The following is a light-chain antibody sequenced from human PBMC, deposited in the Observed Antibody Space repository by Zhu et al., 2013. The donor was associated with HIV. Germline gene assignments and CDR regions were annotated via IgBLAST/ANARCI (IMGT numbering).Light chain of an antibody. CDR2: GAS. V-gene: IGKV3-20*01. J-gene: IGKJ2*01. Sequence: PGERATLSCRASQSVSSSYLAWYQQKPGQAPRLLIYGASSRATGIPDRFSGSGSGTDFTLTISRLEPEDFAVYSCQQYGSSPTLFGQGTKLEIK. CDR1: QSVSSSY. CDR3: QQYGSSPTL.